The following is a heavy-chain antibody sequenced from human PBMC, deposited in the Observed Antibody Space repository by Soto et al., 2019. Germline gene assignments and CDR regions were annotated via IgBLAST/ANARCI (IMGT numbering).Heavy chain of an antibody. J-gene: IGHJ4*02. CDR1: GLTFSGHW. V-gene: IGHV3-7*03. D-gene: IGHD2-21*02. Sequence: VQLVQSGGTLVQPGGSLRLSCAASGLTFSGHWMTWVRQTPGEGLQWVAAINPDGSETFYVDSVKGRFTISRDNARNSLFLQMDSLRAEDTAVYYCTSRPSGMTYHAVFDFWGQGTLGTVSS. CDR3: TSRPSGMTYHAVFDF. CDR2: INPDGSET.